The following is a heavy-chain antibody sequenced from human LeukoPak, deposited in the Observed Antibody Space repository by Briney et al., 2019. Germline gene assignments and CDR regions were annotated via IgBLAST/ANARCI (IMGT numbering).Heavy chain of an antibody. V-gene: IGHV3-21*04. D-gene: IGHD3-9*01. CDR2: IDSSSAYI. Sequence: PGGSLRLSCTASGFTFSTYSMNRVRQAPGKGLEWVSSIDSSSAYIYYADLVKGRFTISRDNSKNSLYLQMNSLSAEDTAIYYCAKAANYDILTGYYLDYWGQGTLVTVSS. CDR1: GFTFSTYS. CDR3: AKAANYDILTGYYLDY. J-gene: IGHJ4*02.